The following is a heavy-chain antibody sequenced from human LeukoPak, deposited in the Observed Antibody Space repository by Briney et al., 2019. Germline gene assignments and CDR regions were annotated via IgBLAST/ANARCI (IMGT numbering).Heavy chain of an antibody. D-gene: IGHD6-19*01. CDR3: ARAGKSYSSAWSNRYYFDY. V-gene: IGHV1-2*02. J-gene: IGHJ4*02. Sequence: SVKVSFKASGYTVTVYYMHWVRQAPGQGLEWMGWSNPNSGGTNYAQKFQRRVTMNRDTYIRPAYMELSRLRSHEPPVYYCARAGKSYSSAWSNRYYFDYWGQGNLVTVSS. CDR1: GYTVTVYY. CDR2: SNPNSGGT.